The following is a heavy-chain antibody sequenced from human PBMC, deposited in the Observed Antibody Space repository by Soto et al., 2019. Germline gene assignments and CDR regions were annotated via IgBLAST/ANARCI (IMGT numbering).Heavy chain of an antibody. CDR1: GFTFSSYA. V-gene: IGHV3-23*01. CDR2: ISGSGGST. D-gene: IGHD3-22*01. CDR3: AKVHVALRYSSGYSQYYYYDGMDV. J-gene: IGHJ6*01. Sequence: EVQLLESGGGLVQPGGSLRLSCAASGFTFSSYAMSWVRQAPGKGLEWVSAISGSGGSTYYADSVKGRFTISRDNSKNTLYLQMNSLRAEDTAVYYCAKVHVALRYSSGYSQYYYYDGMDVWGQGTTVTVSS.